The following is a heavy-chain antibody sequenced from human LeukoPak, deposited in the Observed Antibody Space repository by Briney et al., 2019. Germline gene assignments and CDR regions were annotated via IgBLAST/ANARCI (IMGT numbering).Heavy chain of an antibody. V-gene: IGHV4-34*01. CDR2: INHSGST. CDR3: ARGPQITMVRGVIISPFDY. Sequence: SETLSLTCAVYGGSFSGYYWNWIRQPPGKGLEWIGEINHSGSTNYNPSLKSRVTISVDTSKNQFSLKLSSVTAADTAVYYCARGPQITMVRGVIISPFDYWGQGTLVTVSS. J-gene: IGHJ4*02. CDR1: GGSFSGYY. D-gene: IGHD3-10*01.